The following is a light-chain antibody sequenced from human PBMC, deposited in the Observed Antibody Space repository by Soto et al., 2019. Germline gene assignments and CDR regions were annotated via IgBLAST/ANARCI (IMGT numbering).Light chain of an antibody. V-gene: IGKV1-17*01. CDR1: QGIGNA. CDR3: QHYNSYSEA. J-gene: IGKJ1*01. Sequence: QMTQSPSSLSASVGDRVTISCRASQGIGNALGWYQQKPGKAPKLLIYAASSLQSGVPSRFSGSGSGTEFTLTISSLQPDDFATYYCQHYNSYSEAFGQGTKVDIK. CDR2: AAS.